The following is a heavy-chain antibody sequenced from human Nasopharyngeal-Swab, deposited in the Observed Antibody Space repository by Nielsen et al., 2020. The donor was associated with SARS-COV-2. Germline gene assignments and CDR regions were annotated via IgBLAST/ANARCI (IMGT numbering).Heavy chain of an antibody. CDR2: ISGSGGST. CDR3: ANLPSVVTPFDY. D-gene: IGHD4-23*01. Sequence: GESLKISCAASGFTFSSYAMSWVRQAPGKGLEWVSAISGSGGSTYYADSVKGRFTISRDNSKNTLYLQMNSLRAEDTAVYYCANLPSVVTPFDYWGQGTLVTVSS. V-gene: IGHV3-23*01. J-gene: IGHJ4*02. CDR1: GFTFSSYA.